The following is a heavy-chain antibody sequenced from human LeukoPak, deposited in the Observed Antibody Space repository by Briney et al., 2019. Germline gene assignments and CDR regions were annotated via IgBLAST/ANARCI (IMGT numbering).Heavy chain of an antibody. V-gene: IGHV4-30-4*01. D-gene: IGHD1-1*01. CDR3: ARDHNWNDGGNWFDP. CDR2: IYYSGST. CDR1: GGSISSGDYY. J-gene: IGHJ5*02. Sequence: SQTLSLTCTVSGGSISSGDYYWSWIRQPPGKGLEWIGYIYYSGSTYYNPSLKSRVTISVDTSKNQFSLKLSSVTAADTAVYYCARDHNWNDGGNWFDPWGQGTLVTVSP.